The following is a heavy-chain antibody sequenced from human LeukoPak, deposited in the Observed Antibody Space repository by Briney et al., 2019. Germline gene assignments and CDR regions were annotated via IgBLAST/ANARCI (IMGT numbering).Heavy chain of an antibody. D-gene: IGHD3-10*01. CDR2: IIPIFGTA. CDR1: GGTFSSYA. J-gene: IGHJ6*03. V-gene: IGHV1-69*01. Sequence: GSSVKVSCKASGGTFSSYAISWVRQAPGQGLEWMGGIIPIFGTANYAQKFQGRVTITADESTSTAYMELSSLRSEDTAVYYCARDSSITMVRGLYYYYMDVWGKGTTVTVSS. CDR3: ARDSSITMVRGLYYYYMDV.